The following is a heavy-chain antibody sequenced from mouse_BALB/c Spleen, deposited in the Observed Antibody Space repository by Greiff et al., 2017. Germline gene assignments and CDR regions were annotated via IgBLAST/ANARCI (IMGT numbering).Heavy chain of an antibody. CDR3: TRGRGGNGELDY. Sequence: QVQLQQSGAELVKPGASVKLSCKASGFTFTSYDMYWVKQTPGQGLEWIGEISPSNGATYFNEKFKSKATLTVDKSSSTAYMQLSSLTSEDSAVYYCTRGRGGNGELDYWGQGTTLTVSS. CDR2: ISPSNGAT. D-gene: IGHD1-1*02. V-gene: IGHV1S81*02. CDR1: GFTFTSYD. J-gene: IGHJ2*01.